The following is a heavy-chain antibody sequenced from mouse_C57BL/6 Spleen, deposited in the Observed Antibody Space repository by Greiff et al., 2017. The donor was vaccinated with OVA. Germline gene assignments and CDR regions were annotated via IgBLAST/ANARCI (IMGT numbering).Heavy chain of an antibody. CDR2: ISNLAYSI. CDR1: GFTFSDYG. CDR3: AGRPPCYCSSYWYFDV. D-gene: IGHD1-1*01. Sequence: EVQRVESGGGLVQPGGSLKLSCAASGFTFSDYGMAWVRQAPGKGLEWVAFISNLAYSIYYADTVTGRFTISRENAKNTLYLEMSSLRSEDTAMYYCAGRPPCYCSSYWYFDVWGTGTTVTVSS. V-gene: IGHV5-15*01. J-gene: IGHJ1*03.